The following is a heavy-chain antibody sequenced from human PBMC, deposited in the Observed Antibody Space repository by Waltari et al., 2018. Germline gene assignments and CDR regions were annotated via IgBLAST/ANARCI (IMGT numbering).Heavy chain of an antibody. CDR2: IKQDGSEK. V-gene: IGHV3-7*01. D-gene: IGHD3-22*01. Sequence: LSCAASGFTFSSYWMSWVRQAPGKGLEWVANIKQDGSEKYYVDSVKGRFTISRDNAKNSLYLQMNSLRAEDTAVYYCAREGRYYYDSSGYPYYFDYWGQGTLVTVSS. CDR3: AREGRYYYDSSGYPYYFDY. CDR1: GFTFSSYW. J-gene: IGHJ4*02.